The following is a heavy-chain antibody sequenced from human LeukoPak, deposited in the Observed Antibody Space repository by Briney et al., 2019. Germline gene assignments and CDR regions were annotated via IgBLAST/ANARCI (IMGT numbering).Heavy chain of an antibody. CDR3: ARGTYYDFWSGYYTFDY. V-gene: IGHV4-31*03. CDR1: GGSISSGGYY. Sequence: PSETLSLTCTVSGGSISSGGYYWSWIHQHPGKGLEWIGYIYYSGSTYYNPSLKSRVTISVDTSKNQFSLKLSSVTAADTAVYYCARGTYYDFWSGYYTFDYWGQGTLVTVSS. CDR2: IYYSGST. D-gene: IGHD3-3*01. J-gene: IGHJ4*02.